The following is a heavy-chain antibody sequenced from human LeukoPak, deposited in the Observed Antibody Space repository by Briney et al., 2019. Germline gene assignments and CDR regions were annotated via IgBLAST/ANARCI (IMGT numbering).Heavy chain of an antibody. CDR1: GGSFSGYY. D-gene: IGHD3-3*01. CDR2: INHSGST. J-gene: IGHJ4*02. CDR3: AREIYDFWSGHHGQPPDY. V-gene: IGHV4-34*01. Sequence: SETLSLTCAVYGGSFSGYYWSWIRQPPGKGLEWIGEINHSGSTNYNPSLKSRVTISVDTSKNQFSLKLSSVTAADTAVYYCAREIYDFWSGHHGQPPDYWGQGTLVTVSS.